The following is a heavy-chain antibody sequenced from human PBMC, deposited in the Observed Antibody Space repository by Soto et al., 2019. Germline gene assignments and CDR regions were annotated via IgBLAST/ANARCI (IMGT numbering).Heavy chain of an antibody. D-gene: IGHD3-9*01. CDR1: GFTFSSYS. CDR3: ARDFTVLTGYPVGFDI. CDR2: ISSSSSYI. V-gene: IGHV3-21*01. Sequence: PGGSLRLSCAASGFTFSSYSMNWVRQAPGKGLEWVSSISSSSSYIYYADSVKGRFTIPRDNAKNSLYLQMNSLRAEDTAVYYCARDFTVLTGYPVGFDIWGQGTMVTVSS. J-gene: IGHJ3*02.